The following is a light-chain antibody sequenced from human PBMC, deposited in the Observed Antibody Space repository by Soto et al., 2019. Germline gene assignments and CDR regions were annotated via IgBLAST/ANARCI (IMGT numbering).Light chain of an antibody. J-gene: IGLJ1*01. CDR3: SSYAGSSNV. CDR2: EVN. CDR1: SSDVGGYNY. Sequence: SALTQPPSASGSPGQSVAISCTGTSSDVGGYNYVSWYQQHKGKAPKLMIYEVNKPPSGVPDLFSGSKSGNTASLTVSGLQAEDEADYYCSSYAGSSNVFGTGTKLTVL. V-gene: IGLV2-8*01.